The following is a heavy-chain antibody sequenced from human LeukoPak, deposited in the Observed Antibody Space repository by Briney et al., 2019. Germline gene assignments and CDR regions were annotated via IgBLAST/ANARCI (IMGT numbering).Heavy chain of an antibody. CDR1: EFTISRYW. D-gene: IGHD3-16*01. J-gene: IGHJ4*02. V-gene: IGHV3-74*01. Sequence: PGGSLRLSCAASEFTISRYWMYWVRQAPGKGLVWVSRINNDGSSTIYADSVKGRFTISRDNAKNTLYLQMNSLRDDDTAVYYCVRDNGGEHLWGQGTLVTVSS. CDR2: INNDGSST. CDR3: VRDNGGEHL.